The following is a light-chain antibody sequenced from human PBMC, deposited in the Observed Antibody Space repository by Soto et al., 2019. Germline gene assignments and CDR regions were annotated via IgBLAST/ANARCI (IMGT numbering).Light chain of an antibody. J-gene: IGLJ2*01. CDR2: DVN. CDR1: SSDVGGYNY. Sequence: QSALTQPASVSGSPGQSITISCTGTSSDVGGYNYVSWFQQYPGKAPKLTIYDVNNRPSGVSSRFSGSKSGNTASLTISGLQAEDEADYYCSSYTSISTVVFCGGTKVTVL. CDR3: SSYTSISTVV. V-gene: IGLV2-14*01.